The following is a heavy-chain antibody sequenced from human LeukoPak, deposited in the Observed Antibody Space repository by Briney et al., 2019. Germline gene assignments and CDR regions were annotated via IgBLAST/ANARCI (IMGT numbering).Heavy chain of an antibody. V-gene: IGHV3-23*01. Sequence: PGGSLRLSCAASGFTFSSYAMSWVRQAPGKGLEWVSAISGSGGSTYYADSVKGRFTISRDNSKNTLYLQMNSLRAEDTAVYYCANQPYILTGYYSYRGQGTLVTVSS. D-gene: IGHD3-9*01. CDR2: ISGSGGST. J-gene: IGHJ4*02. CDR3: ANQPYILTGYYSY. CDR1: GFTFSSYA.